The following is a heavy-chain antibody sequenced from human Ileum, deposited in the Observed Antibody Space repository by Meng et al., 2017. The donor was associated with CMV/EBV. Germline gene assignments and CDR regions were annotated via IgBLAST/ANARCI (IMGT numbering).Heavy chain of an antibody. Sequence: GGSLRLSCAASGFIFTTYEFNWVRQAPGKGLEWISYIDFTGTVIHYADSVQGRFTLSRDDAKNSLYLQMDSLRADDTAVYYWARRLPYNANDRWGPGTLVTVSS. CDR1: GFIFTTYE. CDR3: ARRLPYNANDR. J-gene: IGHJ4*02. D-gene: IGHD3-10*01. CDR2: IDFTGTVI. V-gene: IGHV3-48*03.